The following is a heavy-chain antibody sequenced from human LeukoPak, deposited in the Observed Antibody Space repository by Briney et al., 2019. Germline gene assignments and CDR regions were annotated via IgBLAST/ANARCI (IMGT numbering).Heavy chain of an antibody. CDR1: GYTFTGYY. Sequence: ASVTVSCKASGYTFTGYYMHWVRQAPGQGLEWMGWINPNSGGTNYAQKFQGRVTMTRDTSISTAYMELSRLRSDDTAVYYCARGPLTYYYGSGSYRPPPIDYWGQGTLVTVSS. V-gene: IGHV1-2*02. D-gene: IGHD3-10*01. CDR3: ARGPLTYYYGSGSYRPPPIDY. J-gene: IGHJ4*02. CDR2: INPNSGGT.